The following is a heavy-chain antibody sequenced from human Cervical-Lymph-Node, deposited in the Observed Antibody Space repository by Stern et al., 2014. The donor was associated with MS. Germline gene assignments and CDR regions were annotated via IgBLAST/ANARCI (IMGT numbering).Heavy chain of an antibody. CDR1: GDSFTANW. V-gene: IGHV5-51*01. J-gene: IGHJ4*02. D-gene: IGHD4-17*01. CDR3: ARDYGDYAFDY. CDR2: IYPGDSDT. Sequence: DQLVQSGAEVKKPGESLQISCKGSGDSFTANWIALVRQMPGKGLEWMGIIYPGDSDTRYSPSFQGQVTISADKSISTAYLQWSSLKASDTAMYYCARDYGDYAFDYWGQGTLVTVSS.